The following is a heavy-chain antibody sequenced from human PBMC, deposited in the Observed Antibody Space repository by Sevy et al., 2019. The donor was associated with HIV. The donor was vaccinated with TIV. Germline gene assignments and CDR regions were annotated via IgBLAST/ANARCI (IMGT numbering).Heavy chain of an antibody. J-gene: IGHJ6*02. V-gene: IGHV3-21*01. Sequence: GGSLRLSCTASGFAIDSYSMNWVRQAPGKGLEWLSSISGSSSHIFYADSVKGRFTISRDNARNSVYLRMNSLAAEDTALYFCARDPTDDSGYSQGMDAWGQGTTVTVSS. CDR1: GFAIDSYS. CDR3: ARDPTDDSGYSQGMDA. CDR2: ISGSSSHI. D-gene: IGHD3-22*01.